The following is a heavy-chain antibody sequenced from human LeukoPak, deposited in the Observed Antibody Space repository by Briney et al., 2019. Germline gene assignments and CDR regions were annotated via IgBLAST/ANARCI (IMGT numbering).Heavy chain of an antibody. J-gene: IGHJ4*02. Sequence: SETLSLTCTVSGGSLSSYYWSWIRQPPGKGLEWIGYIYYSGSANYNPSLKSRVTISVDTSKNQFSLKLSSVTAADTAVYYCARRYSSSSGLDYWGQGTLVTVSS. CDR1: GGSLSSYY. CDR3: ARRYSSSSGLDY. CDR2: IYYSGSA. V-gene: IGHV4-59*01. D-gene: IGHD6-13*01.